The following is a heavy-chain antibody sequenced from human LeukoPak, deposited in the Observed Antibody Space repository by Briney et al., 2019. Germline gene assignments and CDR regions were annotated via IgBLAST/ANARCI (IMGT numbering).Heavy chain of an antibody. CDR2: ISYDGSNK. CDR3: ARGDKQLLFNRNKGGFDP. V-gene: IGHV3-30*04. J-gene: IGHJ5*02. CDR1: GFTFSSYA. D-gene: IGHD5-18*01. Sequence: GRSLRLSCAASGFTFSSYAMHWVRQAPGKGLEWVAVISYDGSNKYYADSVKGRFTISRDNSKNTVYLQMNSLRPDDTAVYYCARGDKQLLFNRNKGGFDPWGQGTLVTVSS.